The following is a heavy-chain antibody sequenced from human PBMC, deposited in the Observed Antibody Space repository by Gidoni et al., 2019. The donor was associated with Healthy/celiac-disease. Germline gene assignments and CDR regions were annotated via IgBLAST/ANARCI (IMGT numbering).Heavy chain of an antibody. CDR3: ARVAYYGSGSYPSRYYYYGMDV. CDR1: GGSISSSNW. V-gene: IGHV4-4*02. D-gene: IGHD3-10*01. CDR2: IYHSGST. J-gene: IGHJ6*02. Sequence: QVQLQESGPGLVKPSGTLSLTCALSGGSISSSNWWGWIRQPPGKGLEWIGEIYHSGSTNYNPSLKSRVTISVDKSKNQFSLKLSSVTAADTAVYYCARVAYYGSGSYPSRYYYYGMDVWGQGTTVTVSS.